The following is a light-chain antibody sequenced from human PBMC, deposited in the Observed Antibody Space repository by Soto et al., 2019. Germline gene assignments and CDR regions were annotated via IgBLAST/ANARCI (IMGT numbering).Light chain of an antibody. Sequence: DIQLTQSPSFLSASVGDRVTITCRASQGISSYVAWYQQKPGKVPKALIYAASTLQSGVRSRFSGSGSGTEFTLTISSLQPEDFATYYCQQLNSYPYTFGQGTKLEIK. CDR1: QGISSY. CDR3: QQLNSYPYT. CDR2: AAS. J-gene: IGKJ2*01. V-gene: IGKV1-9*01.